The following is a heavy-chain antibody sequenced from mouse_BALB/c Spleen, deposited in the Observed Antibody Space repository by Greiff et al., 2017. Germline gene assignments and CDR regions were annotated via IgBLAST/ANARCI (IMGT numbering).Heavy chain of an antibody. CDR1: GFTFSSFG. CDR3: ARRTGKGYFDV. Sequence: EVKLMESGGGLVQPGGSRKLSCAASGFTFSSFGMHWVRQAPEKGLEWVAYISSGSSTIYYADTVKGRFTISRDNPKNTLFLQMTSLRSEDTAMYYCARRTGKGYFDVWGAGTTVTVSS. J-gene: IGHJ1*01. CDR2: ISSGSSTI. V-gene: IGHV5-17*02.